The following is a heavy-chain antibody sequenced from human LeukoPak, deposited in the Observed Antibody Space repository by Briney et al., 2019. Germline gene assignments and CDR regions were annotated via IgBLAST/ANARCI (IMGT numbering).Heavy chain of an antibody. CDR3: AKESWGDTMVRGKNWFDP. CDR2: ISYDGSNK. Sequence: GRSLRLSCAASGFTFSSYGMHWVRQAPGKGLEWVAVISYDGSNKYYADSVKGRFTISRDNSKNTLYLQMNSLRAEDTAVYYCAKESWGDTMVRGKNWFDPWGQGTLVTVSS. CDR1: GFTFSSYG. V-gene: IGHV3-30*18. J-gene: IGHJ5*02. D-gene: IGHD3-10*01.